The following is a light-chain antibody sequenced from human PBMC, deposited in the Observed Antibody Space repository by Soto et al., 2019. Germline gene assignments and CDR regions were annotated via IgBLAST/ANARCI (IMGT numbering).Light chain of an antibody. CDR2: KAS. CDR1: QSISSW. J-gene: IGKJ1*01. V-gene: IGKV1-5*03. CDR3: QQYNSYWP. Sequence: DIQMTQSPSTLSASVGDRVTITCRASQSISSWLAWYQQKPGKAPKLLIYKASSLESGVPSRFSDSGSGTEFTLTNSSRQPDDFASYYCQQYNSYWPFGQGTKVDIK.